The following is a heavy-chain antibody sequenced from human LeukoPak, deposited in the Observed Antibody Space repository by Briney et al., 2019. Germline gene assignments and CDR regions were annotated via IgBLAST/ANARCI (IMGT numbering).Heavy chain of an antibody. CDR2: IYYSGST. Sequence: SETLSLTCTVSGGSISSYYWSWIRQPPGKRLEWIGYIYYSGSTNYNPSLKSRVTISVDTSKNQFSLKLSSVTAADTAVYYCARWASYYYDSSGYDDAFDIWGQGAMVTVSS. CDR1: GGSISSYY. J-gene: IGHJ3*02. CDR3: ARWASYYYDSSGYDDAFDI. V-gene: IGHV4-59*01. D-gene: IGHD3-22*01.